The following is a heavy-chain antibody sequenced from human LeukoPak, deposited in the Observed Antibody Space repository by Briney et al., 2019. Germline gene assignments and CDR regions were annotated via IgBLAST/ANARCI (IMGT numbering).Heavy chain of an antibody. CDR2: IFPTDGST. CDR3: ARGSSVSRYFDWLFHN. J-gene: IGHJ4*02. D-gene: IGHD3-9*01. CDR1: GYTFTTYR. Sequence: ASVKVSCKASGYTFTTYRIHWVRQAPGQGLEWMGMIFPTDGSTSYAQKFQGRVTMTTDTSTSAVYMELSSLRFDDTAVYYCARGSSVSRYFDWLFHNWGQGTLVTVSP. V-gene: IGHV1-46*01.